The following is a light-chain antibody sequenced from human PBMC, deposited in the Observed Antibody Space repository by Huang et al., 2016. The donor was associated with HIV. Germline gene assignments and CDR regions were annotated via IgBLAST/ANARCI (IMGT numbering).Light chain of an antibody. CDR1: QRVSSD. CDR2: GAS. J-gene: IGKJ4*01. CDR3: QQYNNWLT. V-gene: IGKV3D-15*01. Sequence: EIVMTQSPATLSGSPGERATLSCRASQRVSSDLAWYQQKPGQAPRLLIYGASTRATGIPVRFSGSGSGTEFTLTISSLQSEDFAVYYCQQYNNWLTFGGGTKVEI.